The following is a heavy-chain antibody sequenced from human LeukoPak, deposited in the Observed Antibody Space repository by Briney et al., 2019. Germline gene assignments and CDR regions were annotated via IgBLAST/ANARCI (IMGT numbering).Heavy chain of an antibody. CDR1: GGSVSDYY. CDR3: ARHSYGDVYYLDF. D-gene: IGHD4-17*01. Sequence: SGTLSLTCSVSGGSVSDYYWSWIRQSPGKGLEWIGYFYSGSSRFNPSLKSRVAISVDTSNNQFSLKLTSVTAADTAVYYCARHSYGDVYYLDFWGQGTLVTVSS. J-gene: IGHJ4*02. V-gene: IGHV4-59*08. CDR2: FYSGSS.